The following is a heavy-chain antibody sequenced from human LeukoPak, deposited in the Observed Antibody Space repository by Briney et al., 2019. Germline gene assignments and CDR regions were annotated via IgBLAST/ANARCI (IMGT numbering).Heavy chain of an antibody. CDR3: TRLGGNYDY. V-gene: IGHV3-73*01. J-gene: IGHJ4*02. CDR2: IRSNYAT. D-gene: IGHD2-15*01. Sequence: GGSLRLSCVASGFVFSDSAMHWVRQTSEKGLEWLGHIRSNYATVYRESVKGRFTISRDNSKNTAYLQMSSLKVDDTAVYFCTRLGGNYDYWGQGTPVTVS. CDR1: GFVFSDSA.